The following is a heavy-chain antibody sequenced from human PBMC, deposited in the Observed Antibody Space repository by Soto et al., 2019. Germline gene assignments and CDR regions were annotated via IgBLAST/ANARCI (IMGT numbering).Heavy chain of an antibody. Sequence: EVQLLESGGGLVQPGGSLRLSCAASGFTFSTYAMSWVRQAPGKGPEWVSAISGSGGSTYYADSVKGRFTISRDNSKNTLYLQMHSLRAEDTAVYYCAKNWDTTSSSSSHWGQGTLVTVSS. J-gene: IGHJ4*02. V-gene: IGHV3-23*01. CDR2: ISGSGGST. D-gene: IGHD6-6*01. CDR3: AKNWDTTSSSSSH. CDR1: GFTFSTYA.